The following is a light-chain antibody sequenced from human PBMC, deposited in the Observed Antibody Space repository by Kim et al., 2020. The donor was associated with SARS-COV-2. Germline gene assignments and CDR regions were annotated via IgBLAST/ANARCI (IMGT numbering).Light chain of an antibody. V-gene: IGLV6-57*03. CDR1: SGNIADNY. CDR3: QSYDISNVI. J-gene: IGLJ2*01. CDR2: EDS. Sequence: GNTVTISCTRTSGNIADNYVQWYQQRPGSAPTIVIYEDSERPSGVPDRFSGSIDTSSSSASLTISGLKTEDEAVYYCQSYDISNVIFGGGTQLTVL.